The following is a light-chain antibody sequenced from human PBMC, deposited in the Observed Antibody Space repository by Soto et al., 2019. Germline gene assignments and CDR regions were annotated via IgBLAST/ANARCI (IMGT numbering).Light chain of an antibody. J-gene: IGKJ2*01. CDR2: GIS. Sequence: EIVLTQSPGTLSLSPGERVTLSCRASQSISSDYLAWYQQKPGQAPRLLIYGISNRATGIPDRFSGSGSGTDFTLTISRLEPEDFVVYYCQQYITLPHTFGQGTKLEVK. CDR1: QSISSDY. V-gene: IGKV3-20*01. CDR3: QQYITLPHT.